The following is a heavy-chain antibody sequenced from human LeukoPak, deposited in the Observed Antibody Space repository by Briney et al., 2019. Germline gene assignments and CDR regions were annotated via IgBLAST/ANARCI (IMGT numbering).Heavy chain of an antibody. CDR3: AKDLRDGYNQGGMDV. J-gene: IGHJ6*03. CDR2: IYTTGNT. D-gene: IGHD5-24*01. V-gene: IGHV3-66*03. Sequence: GGSLRLSCTVSGFTVSSNSMSWVRQAPGKGLEWVSFIYTTGNTHNSDSVKGRFTISRDNSKNTLYLQMNSLRAEDTAVYYCAKDLRDGYNQGGMDVWGKGTTVTISS. CDR1: GFTVSSNS.